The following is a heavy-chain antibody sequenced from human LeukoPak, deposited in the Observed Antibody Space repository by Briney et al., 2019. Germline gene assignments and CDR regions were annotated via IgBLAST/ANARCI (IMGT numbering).Heavy chain of an antibody. D-gene: IGHD6-19*01. J-gene: IGHJ4*02. CDR3: TRRGSGGVAGTAYDY. V-gene: IGHV3-48*03. CDR1: GFTFSSYE. Sequence: GGSLRLSCAASGFTFSSYEMNWVRQAPGKGLEWVSYISSSGSTIYYADSVKGRFTISRDNAKNSLYLQMNSLKTEDTAVYYCTRRGSGGVAGTAYDYWGQGTLVTVSS. CDR2: ISSSGSTI.